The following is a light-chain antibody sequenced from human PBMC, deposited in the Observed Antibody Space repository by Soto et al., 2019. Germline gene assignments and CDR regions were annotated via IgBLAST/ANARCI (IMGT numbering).Light chain of an antibody. V-gene: IGKV1-9*01. CDR2: AAS. J-gene: IGKJ5*01. CDR3: QQLNSYPAIT. CDR1: QGISSY. Sequence: DIQLTQSPSFLSASVGDRVTITCRVSQGISSYLAWYQQKPGKAPKLLIYAASTLQSGVPSRFSGSGSGTEFTLTISSLQPEDFAIYYCQQLNSYPAITFGQGTRLEI.